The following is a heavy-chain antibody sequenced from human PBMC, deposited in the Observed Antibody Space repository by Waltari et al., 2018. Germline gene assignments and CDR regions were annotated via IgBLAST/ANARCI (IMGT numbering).Heavy chain of an antibody. J-gene: IGHJ4*02. V-gene: IGHV1-69*10. Sequence: QVQLVQSGAEVKKPGSSVKVSCKASGGTFSSYAISWVRQAPGQGLEWMGGIIPILGIANYAQKFQGRVTITADKSTSTAYMELSSLRSEDTAVYYCARALRSGYPPYYFDYWGQGTLVTVSS. CDR1: GGTFSSYA. CDR3: ARALRSGYPPYYFDY. CDR2: IIPILGIA. D-gene: IGHD3-22*01.